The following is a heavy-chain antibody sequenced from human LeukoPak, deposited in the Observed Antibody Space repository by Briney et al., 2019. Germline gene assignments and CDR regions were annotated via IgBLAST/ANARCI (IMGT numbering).Heavy chain of an antibody. CDR1: GFTFSTYA. CDR3: AKDRTIRGGYSYDLGDY. CDR2: ISGTGGRT. J-gene: IGHJ4*02. D-gene: IGHD5-18*01. Sequence: GGSLRLSCAASGFTFSTYAMSWVRQAPGKGLEWVSDISGTGGRTYYADSVKGRFTISRDNSKNTVDLLMNSLRAEDTAIYYCAKDRTIRGGYSYDLGDYWGQGTLVTVSS. V-gene: IGHV3-23*01.